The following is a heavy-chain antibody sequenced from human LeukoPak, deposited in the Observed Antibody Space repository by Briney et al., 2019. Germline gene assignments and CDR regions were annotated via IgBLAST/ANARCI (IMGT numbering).Heavy chain of an antibody. CDR3: ARDIAYHAFDI. V-gene: IGHV3-7*01. CDR1: GFTFGSSW. D-gene: IGHD2-15*01. CDR2: INQDGSVT. J-gene: IGHJ3*02. Sequence: GGPLRLSCAASGFTFGSSWMTWIRQAPGTGLEWLANINQDGSVTNHVDSVGGRFTISRDNAKYSLYLQLNSLRAEDTAVYYCARDIAYHAFDIWGQGTMVTVSS.